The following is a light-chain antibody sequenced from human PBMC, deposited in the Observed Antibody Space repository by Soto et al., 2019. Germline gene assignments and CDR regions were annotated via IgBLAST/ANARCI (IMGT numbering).Light chain of an antibody. J-gene: IGKJ5*01. Sequence: SQMTPSPSSLSASVVDRVTITCRAGQSIFSSLNWYQQRPGKAPTLLIYAASSLQSGVPSRFRGSGYGTDFALTITSLQPEDFATYYCQQSYNSPPITFGQGTRLEIK. CDR1: QSIFSS. CDR2: AAS. V-gene: IGKV1-39*01. CDR3: QQSYNSPPIT.